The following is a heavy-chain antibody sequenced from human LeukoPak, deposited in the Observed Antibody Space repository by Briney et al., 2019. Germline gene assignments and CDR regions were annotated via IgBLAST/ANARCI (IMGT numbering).Heavy chain of an antibody. CDR3: ARAFRYCSSTSCYPSPGWFDP. CDR1: GFTFSDYY. CDR2: ISSRGTAI. Sequence: GGSLRLSCAASGFTFSDYYMTWIRQAPGKGLEWLSYISSRGTAIYYADSVKGRFTISRDNAKNSLYLQMNSLRAEDTAVYYCARAFRYCSSTSCYPSPGWFDPWGQGTLVTVSS. J-gene: IGHJ5*02. V-gene: IGHV3-11*04. D-gene: IGHD2-2*01.